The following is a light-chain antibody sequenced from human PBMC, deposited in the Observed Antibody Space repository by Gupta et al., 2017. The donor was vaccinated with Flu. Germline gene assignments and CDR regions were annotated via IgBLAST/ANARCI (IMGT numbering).Light chain of an antibody. V-gene: IGKV1-8*01. J-gene: IGKJ4*01. Sequence: GDRVTITWRASQGISSYLAWYQQKPGKAPKLLIYAASTLQSGVPSRFSGSGSGTDFTLTISCLQSEDFATYYCQQYYSYPFTFGGGTKVEIK. CDR3: QQYYSYPFT. CDR2: AAS. CDR1: QGISSY.